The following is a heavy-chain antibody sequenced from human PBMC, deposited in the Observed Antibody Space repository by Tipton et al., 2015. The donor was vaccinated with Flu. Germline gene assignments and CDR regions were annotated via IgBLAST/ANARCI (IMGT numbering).Heavy chain of an antibody. CDR2: IYYSGST. CDR1: GGSISSSSYY. Sequence: LRLSCTVSGGSISSSSYYWGWIRQPPGKGLEWIRRIYYSGSTYYNPSLKSRVTISVDTSKNQFSLKLSPVTAADTAVYYCARDLDGGFWSGYYSSSPWVGVWGQGTTVTVSS. V-gene: IGHV4-39*07. J-gene: IGHJ6*02. CDR3: ARDLDGGFWSGYYSSSPWVGV. D-gene: IGHD3-3*01.